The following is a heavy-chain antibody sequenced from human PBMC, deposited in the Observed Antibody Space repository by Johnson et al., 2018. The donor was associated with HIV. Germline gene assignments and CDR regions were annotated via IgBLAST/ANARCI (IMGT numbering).Heavy chain of an antibody. CDR2: IYSGDRT. Sequence: EKLVESGGGLIQPGGSLRLSCAASGFTVSSNYMSWVRQAPGKGLEWVSLIYSGDRTYYADSVKGRFTISRDNSKNTLYLQMNTLRAEDTAVYYCAREAGAFDIWGQGTTVTVSP. V-gene: IGHV3-53*01. CDR3: AREAGAFDI. J-gene: IGHJ3*02. CDR1: GFTVSSNY.